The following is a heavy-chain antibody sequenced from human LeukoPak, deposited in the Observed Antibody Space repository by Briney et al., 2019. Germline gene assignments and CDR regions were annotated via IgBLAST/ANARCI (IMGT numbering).Heavy chain of an antibody. CDR1: GGSISSSNW. CDR2: IYQRGST. Sequence: PSGTLSLTCAVSGGSISSSNWWGWVRQPPGKGLEWSGEIYQRGSTNYNPSLKSRVTISVDKSKNQFSLKLSSVPAADTAVYYCPRQTGSGMFILPGGQGTLVTVSS. V-gene: IGHV4-4*02. J-gene: IGHJ4*02. D-gene: IGHD3-3*01. CDR3: PRQTGSGMFILP.